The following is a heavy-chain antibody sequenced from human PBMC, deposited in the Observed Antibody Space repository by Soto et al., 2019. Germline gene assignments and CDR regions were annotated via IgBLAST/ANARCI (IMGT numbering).Heavy chain of an antibody. Sequence: GESLKISCKGSGYSFTSYWIGWVRQMPGKGLEWMGIIYPGDSDTRYSPSFQGQVTISADKSISTAYLQWSSLKASDTAMYYCARAVDTAMVTSYYFDYWGQGTLVTISS. CDR3: ARAVDTAMVTSYYFDY. CDR1: GYSFTSYW. J-gene: IGHJ4*02. D-gene: IGHD5-18*01. CDR2: IYPGDSDT. V-gene: IGHV5-51*01.